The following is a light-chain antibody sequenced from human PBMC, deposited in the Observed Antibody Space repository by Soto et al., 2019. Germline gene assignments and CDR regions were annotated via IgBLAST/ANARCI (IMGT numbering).Light chain of an antibody. CDR1: QGISSY. CDR3: QQYYSDPREYT. CDR2: AAS. V-gene: IGKV1-8*01. J-gene: IGKJ2*01. Sequence: AIRMTQSPSSFSASTGDRVTITCRASQGISSYLAWYQQKPGKAPKLLIYAASTLQSGVPSRFSGSGSGTDFTLTISCLQSEDFATYYCQQYYSDPREYTFGQGTKLEIK.